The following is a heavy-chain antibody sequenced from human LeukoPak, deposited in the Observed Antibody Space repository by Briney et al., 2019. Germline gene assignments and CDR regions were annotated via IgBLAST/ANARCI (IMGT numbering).Heavy chain of an antibody. V-gene: IGHV4-4*07. CDR1: GGSISSYY. CDR2: IYTSGST. J-gene: IGHJ4*02. Sequence: PSETLSLTCTVSGGSISSYYWSWIRQPAGKGLEWIGRIYTSGSTNYNPSLKSRVTMSVDTSKNQFSLKLSSVTAADTAVYYCARDLCYYDNICVFDYWGQGTLVTVSS. CDR3: ARDLCYYDNICVFDY. D-gene: IGHD3-22*01.